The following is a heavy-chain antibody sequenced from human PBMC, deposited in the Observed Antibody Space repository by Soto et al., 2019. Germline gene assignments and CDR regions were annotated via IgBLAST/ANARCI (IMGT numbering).Heavy chain of an antibody. J-gene: IGHJ4*02. CDR2: ISGSGSGT. CDR1: GFTFSTYA. CDR3: AKDQCNTIVGASRGFDH. Sequence: EVQLLESGGGLVQRGGSLRLSCAVSGFTFSTYAMNWVRQAPGKGLEWLSLISGSGSGTYYADSVKGRFTISRDNSKKMLYLQMNSLRAEDTAVYYCAKDQCNTIVGASRGFDHWGQGTLVTVSS. D-gene: IGHD1-26*01. V-gene: IGHV3-23*01.